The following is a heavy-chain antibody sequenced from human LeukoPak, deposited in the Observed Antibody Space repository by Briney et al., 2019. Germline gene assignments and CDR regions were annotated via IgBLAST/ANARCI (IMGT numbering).Heavy chain of an antibody. CDR1: GFTFSGYA. V-gene: IGHV3-74*01. CDR2: INSDGSST. Sequence: GGSLRLSCAASGFTFSGYAMSWVRQAPGKGLVWVSRINSDGSSTSYADSVKGRFTISRDNAKNTLYLQMNSLRAEDTAVYYCTRDPGYSGYEMTQDYWGQRTLVTVSS. CDR3: TRDPGYSGYEMTQDY. J-gene: IGHJ4*02. D-gene: IGHD5-12*01.